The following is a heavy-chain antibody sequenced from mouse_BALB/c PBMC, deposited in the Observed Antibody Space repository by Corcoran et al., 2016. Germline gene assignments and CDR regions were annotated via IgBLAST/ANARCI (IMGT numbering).Heavy chain of an antibody. CDR3: ARGDYHYFDY. J-gene: IGHJ2*01. CDR2: INTYTGEP. D-gene: IGHD2-4*01. Sequence: QIQLVQSGPELKKPGVTVKISCKASGYTFTNSGMNWVKQAPGKGFKWMGWINTYTGEPTYADDFKGRFAFSLETSDRTAYLQINNLKNEDMATYFCARGDYHYFDYWGQGTTLTVSS. CDR1: GYTFTNSG. V-gene: IGHV9-1*02.